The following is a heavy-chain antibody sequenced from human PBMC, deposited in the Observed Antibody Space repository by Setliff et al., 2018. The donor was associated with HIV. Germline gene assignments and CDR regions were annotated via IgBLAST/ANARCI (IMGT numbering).Heavy chain of an antibody. Sequence: PGGSLRLSCAASGFTFSSYAMSWVRQAPGKGLEWVSVISGSGGSTYYADSVKGRFTISRDNSKNTLYLQMNSLRAEDTAVYYCAKKRTRDSSGYYDYWGQGTLVTVSS. CDR2: ISGSGGST. CDR3: AKKRTRDSSGYYDY. V-gene: IGHV3-23*01. CDR1: GFTFSSYA. D-gene: IGHD3-22*01. J-gene: IGHJ4*02.